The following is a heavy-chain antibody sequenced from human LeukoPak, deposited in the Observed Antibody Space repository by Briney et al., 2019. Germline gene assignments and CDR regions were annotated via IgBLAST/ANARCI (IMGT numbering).Heavy chain of an antibody. CDR3: ARDRLRSGELSVSFDC. CDR1: GYTFTSYG. D-gene: IGHD3-16*02. J-gene: IGHJ4*02. V-gene: IGHV1-18*01. CDR2: ISAYNGNT. Sequence: ASVKVSCKASGYTFTSYGISWVRQAPGQGLEWMGWISAYNGNTNYAQKLQGRVTMTTDTSTSTAYMELRSLRSDDTAVYYCARDRLRSGELSVSFDCWGQGTLVTVSS.